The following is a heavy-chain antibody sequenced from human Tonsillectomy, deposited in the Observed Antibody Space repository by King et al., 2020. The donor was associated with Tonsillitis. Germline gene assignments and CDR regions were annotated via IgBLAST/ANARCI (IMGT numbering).Heavy chain of an antibody. J-gene: IGHJ4*02. CDR3: ASALAYCGGDCYDYYFDY. CDR1: GYTFTGYY. CDR2: INPNSGGT. Sequence: QLVQSGAEVKKPGASVKVSCKASGYTFTGYYMHWVRQAPGQGLEWMGWINPNSGGTNYAQKFQGRVTITRDTSISTAYMEMSRLRYDDTAVYYCASALAYCGGDCYDYYFDYWGQGTLVTVSS. V-gene: IGHV1-2*02. D-gene: IGHD2-21*02.